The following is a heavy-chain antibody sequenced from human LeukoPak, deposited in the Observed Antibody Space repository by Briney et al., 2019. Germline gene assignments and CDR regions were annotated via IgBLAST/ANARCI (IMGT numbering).Heavy chain of an antibody. CDR1: GGSISSGSYY. CDR2: ISGSGGST. J-gene: IGHJ4*02. V-gene: IGHV3-23*01. CDR3: ANTGHRILPYFFDY. D-gene: IGHD1-14*01. Sequence: LSLTCTVSGGSISSGSYYWSWVRQAPGKGLEWVSAISGSGGSTYYADSVKGRFTISRDNSKNTLYLQMNSLRAEDTAVYYCANTGHRILPYFFDYWGQGTLVTVSS.